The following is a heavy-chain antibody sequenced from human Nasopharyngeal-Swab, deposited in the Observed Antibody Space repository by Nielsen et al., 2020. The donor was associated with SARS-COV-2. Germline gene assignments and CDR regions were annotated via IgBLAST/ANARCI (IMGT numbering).Heavy chain of an antibody. CDR2: IGRLGTDI. CDR1: GFTFRDYS. D-gene: IGHD3-3*01. Sequence: GGSLRPSCAASGFTFRDYSMNWVRQAPGKGLEWVSSIGRLGTDIFHADSVKGRFSVFRDAANKSIYRQMRGLRADDTAVYYCARGTVFGVANGMDVWGQGTTVTVSS. CDR3: ARGTVFGVANGMDV. V-gene: IGHV3-21*01. J-gene: IGHJ6*02.